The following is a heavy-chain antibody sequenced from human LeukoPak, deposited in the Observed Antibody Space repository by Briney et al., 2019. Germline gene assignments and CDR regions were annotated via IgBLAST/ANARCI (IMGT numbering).Heavy chain of an antibody. V-gene: IGHV1-46*01. CDR1: GYTFTSYY. CDR3: ARGYRPPYYYYYMDV. D-gene: IGHD5-18*01. J-gene: IGHJ6*03. Sequence: GASVKVSCKASGYTFTSYYMHWVRQAPGQGLEWMGIINPSGGSTSYAQKFQGRATMTRDMSTSTVYMELSSLRSEDTAVYYCARGYRPPYYYYYMDVWGKGTTVTVSS. CDR2: INPSGGST.